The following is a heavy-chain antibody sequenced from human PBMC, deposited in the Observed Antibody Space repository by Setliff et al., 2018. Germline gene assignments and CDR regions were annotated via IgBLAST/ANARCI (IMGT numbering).Heavy chain of an antibody. CDR2: ISPYSGNA. J-gene: IGHJ4*02. D-gene: IGHD3-10*01. CDR1: GYTFVDYG. V-gene: IGHV1-18*01. Sequence: GASVKVSCKASGYTFVDYGVTWVRQAPGQGLEWVGWISPYSGNAYSAPKFQGRLSLTTDTSTTTAYLELRSLRSDDSAVYFCSRLVRFCTRTVCQRLSGDDFWGQGTRVTVS. CDR3: SRLVRFCTRTVCQRLSGDDF.